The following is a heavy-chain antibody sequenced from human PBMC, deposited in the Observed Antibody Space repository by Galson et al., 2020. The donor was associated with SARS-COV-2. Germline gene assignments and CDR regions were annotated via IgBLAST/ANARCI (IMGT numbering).Heavy chain of an antibody. D-gene: IGHD4-17*01. CDR1: GGSFSTYY. V-gene: IGHV4-59*01. J-gene: IGHJ3*02. CDR2: VYYSGVT. Sequence: ASETLSLTCSVSGGSFSTYYWTWIRQPPGKGLEWIGYVYYSGVTYYNPSLKSRVSISIDTSNHQFSLRLRAVTAADTALYYCVRNGGMTTVTTFAFDIWGQGTMVTVSS. CDR3: VRNGGMTTVTTFAFDI.